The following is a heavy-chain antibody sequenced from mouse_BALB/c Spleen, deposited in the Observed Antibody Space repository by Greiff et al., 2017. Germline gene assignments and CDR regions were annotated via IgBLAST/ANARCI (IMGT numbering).Heavy chain of an antibody. CDR3: ARRDYRYDVGFAY. Sequence: VMLVESGPGLVAPSQSLSITCTVSGFSLTGYGVNWVRQPPGKGLEWLGMIWGDGSTDYNSALKSRLSISKDNSKSQVFLKMNSLQTDDTARYYCARRDYRYDVGFAYWGQGTLVTVSA. J-gene: IGHJ3*01. CDR2: IWGDGST. V-gene: IGHV2-6-7*01. D-gene: IGHD2-14*01. CDR1: GFSLTGYG.